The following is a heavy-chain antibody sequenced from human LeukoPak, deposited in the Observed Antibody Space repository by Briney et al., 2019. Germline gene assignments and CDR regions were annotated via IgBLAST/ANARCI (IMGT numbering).Heavy chain of an antibody. J-gene: IGHJ4*01. CDR2: IDTDGTST. V-gene: IGHV3-74*01. CDR1: GFTLSSYW. CDR3: VFGSGGGH. Sequence: GGSLRLSCAAAGFTLSSYWMYWDRHAPGKGLVWVSRIDTDGTSTSYADSVKGRFTISRDNAKNTLYLRMNSLRAEDTAVYYCVFGSGGGHWGQGTVVTVSS. D-gene: IGHD1-26*01.